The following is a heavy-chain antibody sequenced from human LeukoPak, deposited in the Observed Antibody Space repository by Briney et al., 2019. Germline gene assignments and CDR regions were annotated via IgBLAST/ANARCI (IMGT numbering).Heavy chain of an antibody. CDR3: ATGAGCGY. CDR1: GFTFSSYW. J-gene: IGHJ4*02. Sequence: GGSLRLSCAASGFTFSSYWMTWVRQAPGKGPEWVANIKQDGSERNYVDSVKGRFTISRDNAKNSLYLQMNTLRDEDTAVYYCATGAGCGYWGQGTLVTASS. CDR2: IKQDGSER. D-gene: IGHD6-19*01. V-gene: IGHV3-7*03.